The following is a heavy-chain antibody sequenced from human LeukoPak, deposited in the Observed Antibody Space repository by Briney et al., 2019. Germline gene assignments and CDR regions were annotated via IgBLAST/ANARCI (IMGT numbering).Heavy chain of an antibody. CDR3: ASTLGPFVQPPVPEYFQH. J-gene: IGHJ1*01. CDR1: GYSISSGYY. D-gene: IGHD1-14*01. Sequence: SETLSLTCTVSGYSISSGYYWGWIRQPPGKGLEWIGSIYHSGSTYYNPSLKSRVTISVDTSKNQFSLKLSSVTAADTAVYYCASTLGPFVQPPVPEYFQHWGQGTLVTVSS. CDR2: IYHSGST. V-gene: IGHV4-38-2*02.